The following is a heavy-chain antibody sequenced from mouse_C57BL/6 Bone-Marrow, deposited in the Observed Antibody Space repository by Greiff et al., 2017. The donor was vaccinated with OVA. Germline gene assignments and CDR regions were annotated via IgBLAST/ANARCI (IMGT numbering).Heavy chain of an antibody. V-gene: IGHV5-9-1*02. J-gene: IGHJ4*01. Sequence: EVHLVESGEGLVKPGGSLKLSCAASGFTFSSYAMSWVRQTPEKRLEWVAYISRGGDYIYYADTVTGRFTISRDNARNTLYLQMSSLKSEDTAMYYWTRMITTVAADYYAMDYWGQGTAVTVSS. D-gene: IGHD1-1*01. CDR1: GFTFSSYA. CDR2: ISRGGDYI. CDR3: TRMITTVAADYYAMDY.